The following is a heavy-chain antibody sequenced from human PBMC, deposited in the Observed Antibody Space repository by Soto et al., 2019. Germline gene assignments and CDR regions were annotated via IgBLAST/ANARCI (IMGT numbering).Heavy chain of an antibody. CDR3: AFGYDHLGMDV. V-gene: IGHV1-69*02. J-gene: IGHJ6*03. CDR1: GGTFSSYT. CDR2: IIPIPGIA. D-gene: IGHD5-12*01. Sequence: SVKVSCKASGGTFSSYTISWVRQAPGQGLEWMGRIIPIPGIANYAQKFQGRVTITADKSTSTAYMELSSLRSEDTAVYYCAFGYDHLGMDVWGKGTTVTVSS.